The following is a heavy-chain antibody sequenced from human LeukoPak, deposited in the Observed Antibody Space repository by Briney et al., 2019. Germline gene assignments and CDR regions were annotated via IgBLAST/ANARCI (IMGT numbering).Heavy chain of an antibody. CDR2: IYHSGST. Sequence: SETLSLTCAVSGGSISSSNWWSWVRPPPGKGLEWIGEIYHSGSTNYNPSLKSRVTISVDKSKNQFSLKLSSVTAADTAVYYCARNGAGGDYYYYGMDVWGQGTTVTVSS. V-gene: IGHV4-4*02. CDR1: GGSISSSNW. J-gene: IGHJ6*02. D-gene: IGHD2-21*01. CDR3: ARNGAGGDYYYYGMDV.